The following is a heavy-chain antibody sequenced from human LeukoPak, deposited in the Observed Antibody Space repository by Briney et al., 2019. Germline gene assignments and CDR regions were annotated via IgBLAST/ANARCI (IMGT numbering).Heavy chain of an antibody. CDR3: ARDRAADYYDSSGYEAWFDP. J-gene: IGHJ5*02. V-gene: IGHV1-18*01. CDR1: GYTFTSYG. CDR2: ISAYNGNT. Sequence: ASVKVSCKASGYTFTSYGISWVRQAPGQGLEWMGWISAYNGNTNYAQKFQGRVTMTTDTSTSTAYMELRSLRSDDTAVYYCARDRAADYYDSSGYEAWFDPWGQGTLVTVSS. D-gene: IGHD3-22*01.